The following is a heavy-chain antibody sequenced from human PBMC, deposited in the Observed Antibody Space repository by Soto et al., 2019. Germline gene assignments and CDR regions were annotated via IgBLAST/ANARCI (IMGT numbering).Heavy chain of an antibody. CDR3: TRLYCGGDCDFDS. J-gene: IGHJ4*02. V-gene: IGHV3-73*01. Sequence: PGGSLRLSCAASGFTFGASALQWVRQASGKGLEWVGRIRDKANSYATAYTASVKGRFTISRDDSKNTAYLQMNSLKTEDTAVYYCTRLYCGGDCDFDSWGQGTLVTVSS. CDR2: IRDKANSYAT. D-gene: IGHD2-21*02. CDR1: GFTFGASA.